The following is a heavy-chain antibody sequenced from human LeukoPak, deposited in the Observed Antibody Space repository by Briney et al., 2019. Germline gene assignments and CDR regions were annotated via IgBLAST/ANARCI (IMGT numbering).Heavy chain of an antibody. V-gene: IGHV1-69*06. J-gene: IGHJ4*02. CDR2: IIPIFGTA. CDR1: GGTFSSYA. CDR3: ARDRRMGGNSYFDY. Sequence: GASVKVSCKASGGTFSSYAISWVRQAPGQGLEWMGRIIPIFGTANYAQKFQGRVTITADKSTSTAYMELSSLRSEDTAVHYCARDRRMGGNSYFDYWGQGTLVTVSS. D-gene: IGHD4-23*01.